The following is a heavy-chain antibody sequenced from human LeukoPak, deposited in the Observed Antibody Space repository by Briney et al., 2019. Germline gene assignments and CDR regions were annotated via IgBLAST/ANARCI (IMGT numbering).Heavy chain of an antibody. D-gene: IGHD3-22*01. CDR2: IWYDGSNK. J-gene: IGHJ3*02. Sequence: GGSLRLSCAASGFTFSSYVMHWVRQAPGKGLEWVAVIWYDGSNKYYADSVKGRFTISRDNSKNTLYLQMNSLRAEDTAVYYCARGRYYYDSSGSQFPDAFDIWGQGTMVTVSS. CDR1: GFTFSSYV. V-gene: IGHV3-33*01. CDR3: ARGRYYYDSSGSQFPDAFDI.